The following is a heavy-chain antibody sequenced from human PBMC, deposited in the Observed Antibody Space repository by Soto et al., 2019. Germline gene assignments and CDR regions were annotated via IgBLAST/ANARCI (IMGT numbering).Heavy chain of an antibody. CDR3: ARGHDFWSGPSLFDY. D-gene: IGHD3-3*01. Sequence: PSETLSLTCTVSGGSVSSGNSDWSWIRQPPGKGLEWIGYIYDGGNTHYNSSLKSRVTISVDTSKNQFSLKLISVTAVDTAVYYCARGHDFWSGPSLFDYWGQGTLVTVSS. CDR2: IYDGGNT. CDR1: GGSVSSGNSD. V-gene: IGHV4-61*01. J-gene: IGHJ4*02.